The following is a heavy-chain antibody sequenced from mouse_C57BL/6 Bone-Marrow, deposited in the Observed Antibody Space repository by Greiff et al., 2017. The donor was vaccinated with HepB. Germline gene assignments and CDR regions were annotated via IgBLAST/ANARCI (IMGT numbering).Heavy chain of an antibody. CDR2: ISYDGSN. J-gene: IGHJ4*01. CDR3: ARGYGSSSH. D-gene: IGHD1-1*01. CDR1: GYSITSGYY. Sequence: VQLKESGPGLVKPSQSLSLTCSVTGYSITSGYYWNWIRQFPGNKLEWMGYISYDGSNNYNPSLKNRISITRDTSKNQFFLKLNSVTTEDTATYYCARGYGSSSHWGQGTSVTVSS. V-gene: IGHV3-6*01.